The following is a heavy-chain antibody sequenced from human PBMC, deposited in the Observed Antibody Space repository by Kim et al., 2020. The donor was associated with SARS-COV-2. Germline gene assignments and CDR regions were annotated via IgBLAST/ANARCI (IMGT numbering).Heavy chain of an antibody. V-gene: IGHV1-69*13. CDR3: ARGGYSSRSQPRYYYYGMDV. D-gene: IGHD6-13*01. CDR2: IIPIFGTA. CDR1: GGTFSSYA. Sequence: SSVKVSCKASGGTFSSYAISWVRQAPGQGLEWMGGIIPIFGTANYAQKFQGRVTITADESTSTAYMELSSLRSEDTAVYYCARGGYSSRSQPRYYYYGMDVWGQGTTVTVSS. J-gene: IGHJ6*02.